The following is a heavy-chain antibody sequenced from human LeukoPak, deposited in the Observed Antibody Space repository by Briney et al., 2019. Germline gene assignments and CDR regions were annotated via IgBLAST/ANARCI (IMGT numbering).Heavy chain of an antibody. D-gene: IGHD2-2*01. Sequence: ASVKVPCKSSGYTFTVNYLHWVRQAPGQGLEWVGWMNPNSGVTVYAQNFQGRVTMTRDTSISTASMELSSLTSDDTAVYYCTRGAGTSWFDYWGQGSLVTVSS. CDR3: TRGAGTSWFDY. CDR2: MNPNSGVT. J-gene: IGHJ4*02. CDR1: GYTFTVNY. V-gene: IGHV1-2*02.